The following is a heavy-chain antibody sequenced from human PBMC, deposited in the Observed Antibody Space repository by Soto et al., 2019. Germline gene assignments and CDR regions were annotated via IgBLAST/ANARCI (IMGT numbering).Heavy chain of an antibody. V-gene: IGHV4-39*01. CDR1: GGSISSSSYY. J-gene: IGHJ4*02. D-gene: IGHD3-3*01. CDR3: ARVYYDFWSGYSDRYYFDY. Sequence: SETLSLTCTVSGGSISSSSYYWGWIRQPPGKGLEWIGSIYYSGSTYYNPSLKSRVTISVDTSKNQFSLKLSSVTAADTAVYYCARVYYDFWSGYSDRYYFDYWGQGTLVTVSS. CDR2: IYYSGST.